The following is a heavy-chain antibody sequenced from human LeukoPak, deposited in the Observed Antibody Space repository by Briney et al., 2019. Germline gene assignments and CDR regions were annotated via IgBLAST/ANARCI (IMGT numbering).Heavy chain of an antibody. CDR1: GFTFSSYG. J-gene: IGHJ4*02. V-gene: IGHV3-33*01. CDR2: IWYDGSNK. CDR3: ARAIVGAPDY. D-gene: IGHD1-26*01. Sequence: GGSLRLSCAASGFTFSSYGMHWVRQAPGKGLEWVAVIWYDGSNKYYADSVKGRFTISRDNAKNSLYLQMNSLRAEDTAVYYCARAIVGAPDYWGQGTLVTVSS.